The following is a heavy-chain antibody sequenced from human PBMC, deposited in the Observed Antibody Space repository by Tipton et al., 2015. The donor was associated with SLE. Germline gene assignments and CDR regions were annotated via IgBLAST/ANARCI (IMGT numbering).Heavy chain of an antibody. V-gene: IGHV4-34*01. CDR1: GGSISSYY. D-gene: IGHD3-10*01. Sequence: LRLSCTVSGGSISSYYWSWIRQPPGKGLEWIGEINHSGSSNYSPSLKSRVTISVDTSKNQFSLKLSSVTAADTAVYYCARVDSVGDSNFDYWGQGTLVTVSS. CDR3: ARVDSVGDSNFDY. CDR2: INHSGSS. J-gene: IGHJ4*02.